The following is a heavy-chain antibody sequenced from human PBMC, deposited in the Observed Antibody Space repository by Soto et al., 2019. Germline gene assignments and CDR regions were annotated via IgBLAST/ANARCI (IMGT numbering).Heavy chain of an antibody. CDR1: GFSLSTSGVG. V-gene: IGHV2-5*02. Sequence: SGPTLVNPTQTLTLTCTFSGFSLSTSGVGVGWIRQPPGKALEWLGIIFWDDDKRYRPSLKSRVTITKDTSKNQLVLTMTNMDPVDTGTYYCARKGPEAWPLDFWGQGTLVTVSS. J-gene: IGHJ4*02. CDR2: IFWDDDK. CDR3: ARKGPEAWPLDF.